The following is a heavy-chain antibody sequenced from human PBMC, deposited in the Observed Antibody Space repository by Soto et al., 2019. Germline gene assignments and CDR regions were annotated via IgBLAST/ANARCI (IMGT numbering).Heavy chain of an antibody. CDR1: GYTFTSYY. CDR2: INPSVGST. CDR3: ARYGSGSYPLDY. D-gene: IGHD3-10*01. V-gene: IGHV1-46*03. Sequence: GASVKVSCKASGYTFTSYYIHWVRQAPGQGLEWMGIINPSVGSTSYAQKFQGRVTMTRDTSTSTVYMELSSLRSEDTAVYFCARYGSGSYPLDYWGQGTLVTVSS. J-gene: IGHJ4*02.